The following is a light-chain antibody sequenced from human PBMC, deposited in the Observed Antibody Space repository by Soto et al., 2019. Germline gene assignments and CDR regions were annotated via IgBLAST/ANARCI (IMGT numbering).Light chain of an antibody. CDR3: QQYSSRWT. Sequence: DIQMTQSPSTLSASVGDRVTITCRASQSISSLLAWYQQKPGKAPKLLIYAASSLQSGVPSRFSGSGSGTEFTLTISSLQPDDFATYYCQQYSSRWTFGQGTKVEIK. J-gene: IGKJ1*01. V-gene: IGKV1-5*01. CDR1: QSISSL. CDR2: AAS.